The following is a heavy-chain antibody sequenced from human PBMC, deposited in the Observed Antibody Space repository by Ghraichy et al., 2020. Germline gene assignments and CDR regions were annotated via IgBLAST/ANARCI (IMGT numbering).Heavy chain of an antibody. J-gene: IGHJ6*02. CDR3: ARDSPRKMRRYYYYGMDV. CDR2: VNPNSGDT. D-gene: IGHD3-10*01. Sequence: ASVKVSCKASGYTFTDYYMHWVRQAPGQGLEWMGWVNPNSGDTNYAQKFQGWVTMTRDTSISTAYMELSRLRSDDTAVYYCARDSPRKMRRYYYYGMDVWGQGTTVTVSS. CDR1: GYTFTDYY. V-gene: IGHV1-2*04.